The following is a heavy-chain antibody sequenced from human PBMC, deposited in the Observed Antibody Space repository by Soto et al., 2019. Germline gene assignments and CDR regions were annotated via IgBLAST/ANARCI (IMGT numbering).Heavy chain of an antibody. J-gene: IGHJ6*02. CDR2: ISGSGGST. CDR1: GFTFSSYA. CDR3: AKAGITGTYYYYGMDV. V-gene: IGHV3-23*01. D-gene: IGHD1-20*01. Sequence: GGSLRLSCAASGFTFSSYAMSWVRQAPGKGLEWVSAISGSGGSTYYADSVKGRFTISRDNSKNTLYLQMNSLRAEDTAVYYCAKAGITGTYYYYGMDVWGQGTTVTVSS.